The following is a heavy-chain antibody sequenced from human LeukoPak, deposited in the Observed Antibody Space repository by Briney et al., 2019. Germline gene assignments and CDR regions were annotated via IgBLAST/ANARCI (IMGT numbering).Heavy chain of an antibody. CDR2: TYHRSKWYS. J-gene: IGHJ4*02. V-gene: IGHV6-1*01. D-gene: IGHD6-13*01. Sequence: SQTLSLTCAISGDSVSSNSAAWNWIRQSPSRGLEWLGRTYHRSKWYSDYAESVKSRVTINADTSKNQFSLQLNSVTPEDTAVYYCVRTRYSSSWYVDNWGQGTLVAVTS. CDR1: GDSVSSNSAA. CDR3: VRTRYSSSWYVDN.